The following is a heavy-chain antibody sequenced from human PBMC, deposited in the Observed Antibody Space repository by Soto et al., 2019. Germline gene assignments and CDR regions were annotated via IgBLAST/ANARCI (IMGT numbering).Heavy chain of an antibody. D-gene: IGHD4-17*01. V-gene: IGHV4-30-2*01. CDR3: ARAHDGDYGYGMDV. CDR1: GGSISSGGYS. CDR2: TYHSGST. Sequence: SETLSLTCAVSGGSISSGGYSWSWILQPPGKGLEWIGYTYHSGSTYYNPSLKSRVTISVDRSKNQFSLKLSSVTAADTAVYYCARAHDGDYGYGMDVWGQGTTVTVSS. J-gene: IGHJ6*02.